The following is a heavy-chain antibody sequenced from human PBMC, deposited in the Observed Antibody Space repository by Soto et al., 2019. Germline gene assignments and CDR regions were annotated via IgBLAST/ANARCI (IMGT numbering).Heavy chain of an antibody. CDR2: ILKDGSNR. V-gene: IGHV3-30*18. D-gene: IGHD3-22*01. Sequence: GGSLRLSCAASGFTFSTYGMHWARQAPGKGLEWVAIILKDGSNRYYADSVKGRFTISTDSSKNTLYLQMNSLRTEDTAVYYCAKDDTSGYYYIDYWGQGTLVTVSS. J-gene: IGHJ4*02. CDR3: AKDDTSGYYYIDY. CDR1: GFTFSTYG.